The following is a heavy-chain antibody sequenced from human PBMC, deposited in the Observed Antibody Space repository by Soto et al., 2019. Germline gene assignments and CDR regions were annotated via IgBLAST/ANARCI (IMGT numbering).Heavy chain of an antibody. Sequence: PGGSLRLSCAASGFTFSSYGMHWVRQAPGKGLEWVAVISYDGSNKYYADSVKGRFTISRDNSKNTLYLQMNSLRAEDTAVYYCAIIPAYSSSSPPLSDYWGQGTLVTVSS. CDR2: ISYDGSNK. J-gene: IGHJ4*02. CDR1: GFTFSSYG. V-gene: IGHV3-30*03. D-gene: IGHD6-6*01. CDR3: AIIPAYSSSSPPLSDY.